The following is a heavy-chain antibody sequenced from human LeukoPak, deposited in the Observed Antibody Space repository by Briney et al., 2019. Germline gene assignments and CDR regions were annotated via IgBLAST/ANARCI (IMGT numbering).Heavy chain of an antibody. CDR2: ISGYNGQT. D-gene: IGHD3-10*01. V-gene: IGHV1-18*01. CDR3: AGDYYSSGRVLKWCDP. J-gene: IGHJ5*02. CDR1: DDSFTPYG. Sequence: ASVKVSRKSTDDSFTPYGSTWVRQAPGQGLEYMGWISGYNGQTRYAQHLQDRVTMTIDKSTNTAYLELRSLRSDDPAVYYCAGDYYSSGRVLKWCDPWAQGTLVTVSS.